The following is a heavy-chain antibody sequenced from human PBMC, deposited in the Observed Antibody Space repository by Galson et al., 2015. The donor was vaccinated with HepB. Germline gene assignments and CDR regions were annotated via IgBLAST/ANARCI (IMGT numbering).Heavy chain of an antibody. V-gene: IGHV2-70*01. CDR3: ARSPGGPSLGYYGSGPSYYGMDV. CDR1: GFSLSTSGMC. Sequence: PALVKPTQTLTLTCTFSGFSLSTSGMCVSWIRQPPGKALEWLALIDWDDDKYYSTSLKTRLTISKDTSKNQVVLTMTNMDPVDTAPFYCARSPGGPSLGYYGSGPSYYGMDVWGQGTTVTVSS. CDR2: IDWDDDK. D-gene: IGHD3-10*01. J-gene: IGHJ6*02.